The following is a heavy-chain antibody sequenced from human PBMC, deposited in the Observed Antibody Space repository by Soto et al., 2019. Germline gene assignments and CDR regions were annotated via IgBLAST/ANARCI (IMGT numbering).Heavy chain of an antibody. CDR3: ASWYSSTWSNFDY. Sequence: LSLTCTVSGGSVSSENYYWNWIRQPPGKRLEWIGYMHYSGSTNYNPSLKSRVTISVDRSKNQFSLRLSSVTAADTALYYCASWYSSTWSNFDYWGQGILVTVSS. V-gene: IGHV4-61*01. J-gene: IGHJ4*02. CDR2: MHYSGST. D-gene: IGHD6-13*01. CDR1: GGSVSSENYY.